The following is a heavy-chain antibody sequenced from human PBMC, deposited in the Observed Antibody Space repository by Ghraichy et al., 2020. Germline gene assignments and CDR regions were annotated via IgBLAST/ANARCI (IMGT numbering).Heavy chain of an antibody. D-gene: IGHD3-3*01. CDR2: INDSGNT. V-gene: IGHV4-34*01. CDR1: GGSFRGYY. CDR3: AREGQFLEWLVLRF. Sequence: SHTLSLTCAAYGGSFRGYYWSWIRQSPGKGLEWLGEINDSGNTNYNPSLKSRATISLDTSKKQFSLNLTSVTAADTAVYYCAREGQFLEWLVLRFWSQGTLVTVSS. J-gene: IGHJ4*02.